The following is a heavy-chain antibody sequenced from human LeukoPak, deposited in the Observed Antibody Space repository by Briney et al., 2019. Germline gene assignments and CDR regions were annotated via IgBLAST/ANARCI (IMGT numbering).Heavy chain of an antibody. D-gene: IGHD6-13*01. CDR3: ATQGQTLAAGRDDAFDI. Sequence: SETLSLTCTVSGGSISSSSYYWGWIRQPPGKGLEWIGSIYYSGSTYYNPSLKSRVTISVDTSKNQFSLKLSSVTAADTAVYYCATQGQTLAAGRDDAFDIWGQGTMVTVSS. V-gene: IGHV4-39*07. J-gene: IGHJ3*02. CDR1: GGSISSSSYY. CDR2: IYYSGST.